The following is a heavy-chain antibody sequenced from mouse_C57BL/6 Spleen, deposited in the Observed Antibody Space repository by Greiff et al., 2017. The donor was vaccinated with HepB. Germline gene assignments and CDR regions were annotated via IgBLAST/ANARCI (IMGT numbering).Heavy chain of an antibody. D-gene: IGHD2-3*01. J-gene: IGHJ4*01. Sequence: EVKLQQSGPELVKPGASVKISCKASGYSFTGYYMNWVKQSPEKSLEWIGEINPSTGGTTYNQKFKAKATLTVDKSSSTAYMQLKSLTSEDSAVYYCARKDDGYYEGYAMDYWGQGTSVTVSS. CDR3: ARKDDGYYEGYAMDY. CDR2: INPSTGGT. V-gene: IGHV1-42*01. CDR1: GYSFTGYY.